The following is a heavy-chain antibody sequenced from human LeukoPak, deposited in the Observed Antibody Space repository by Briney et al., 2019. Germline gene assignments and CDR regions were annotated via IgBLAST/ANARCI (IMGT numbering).Heavy chain of an antibody. CDR3: ARPTTVTTSFYYYYGMDV. CDR1: GFTFSSYE. CDR2: ISSSGSNI. Sequence: QPGGSLRLSCAASGFTFSSYEMSWVRQAPGKGREWVAYISSSGSNIYYADSGKGRFTISRDNAKNSLYLQMNSLRAEDTAVYYCARPTTVTTSFYYYYGMDVWGQGTTVTVSS. V-gene: IGHV3-48*03. D-gene: IGHD4-17*01. J-gene: IGHJ6*02.